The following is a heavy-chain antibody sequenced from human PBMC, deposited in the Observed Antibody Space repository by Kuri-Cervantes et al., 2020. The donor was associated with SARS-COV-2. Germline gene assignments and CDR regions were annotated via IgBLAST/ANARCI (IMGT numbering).Heavy chain of an antibody. J-gene: IGHJ4*02. V-gene: IGHV3-21*01. CDR3: ARAQFEYSSSYSDY. CDR2: ISSSSSYI. CDR1: GFTFSSYS. Sequence: GESLKISCAASGFTFSSYSMNWVRQAPGKGLEWVSSISSSSSYIYYADSVKGRFTISRDNAKNSLYLQMNSLRAEDTAVYYCARAQFEYSSSYSDYWGQGTLVTVSS. D-gene: IGHD6-6*01.